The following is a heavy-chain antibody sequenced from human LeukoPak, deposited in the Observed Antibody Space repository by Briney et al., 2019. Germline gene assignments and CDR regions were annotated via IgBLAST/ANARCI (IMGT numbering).Heavy chain of an antibody. J-gene: IGHJ4*02. CDR3: ARAYRFGECFDY. D-gene: IGHD3-10*01. CDR1: GFTFSSYE. V-gene: IGHV3-21*05. CDR2: ISSSSNYI. Sequence: GGSLRLSCAASGFTFSSYEMNWVRQAPGKGLEWVSYISSSSNYIYYADSVKGRFTISRDNAKNSLNLQMNSLRAEDTAVYYCARAYRFGECFDYWGQGTLVTVSS.